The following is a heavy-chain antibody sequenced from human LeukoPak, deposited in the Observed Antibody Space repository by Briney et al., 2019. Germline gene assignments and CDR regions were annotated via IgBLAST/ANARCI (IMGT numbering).Heavy chain of an antibody. J-gene: IGHJ4*02. Sequence: SETLSLTCAVYGGSFSGYYWSRIRQPPGKGLEWIGEINHSGSTNYNPSLKSRVTISVDTSENQFSLKLSSVTAADTAVYYCARSTVAAAGQFDYWGQGTLVTVSS. CDR1: GGSFSGYY. V-gene: IGHV4-34*01. D-gene: IGHD6-13*01. CDR3: ARSTVAAAGQFDY. CDR2: INHSGST.